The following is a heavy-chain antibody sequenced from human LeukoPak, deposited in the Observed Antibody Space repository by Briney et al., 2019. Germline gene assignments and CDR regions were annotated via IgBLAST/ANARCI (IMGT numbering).Heavy chain of an antibody. J-gene: IGHJ4*02. D-gene: IGHD2/OR15-2a*01. CDR2: IYSGGDT. Sequence: GGSLRLSCAPSGFTVTSNYMSWVRQAPGKGLEWVSVIYSGGDTYYADSVKGRFTISRDNSKNTLYLQMNSLRAEDTAVYYCARDLHGNNPFDYWGQGTLVTVSS. V-gene: IGHV3-53*01. CDR3: ARDLHGNNPFDY. CDR1: GFTVTSNY.